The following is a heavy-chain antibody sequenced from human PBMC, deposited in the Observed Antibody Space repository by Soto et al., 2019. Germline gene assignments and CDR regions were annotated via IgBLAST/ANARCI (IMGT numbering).Heavy chain of an antibody. CDR1: GGSISSYY. Sequence: SETLSLTCTVSGGSISSYYWSWIRQPPGKGLEWIWYIYYSGSTNYNPSLKSRVTISVDTSKNQFSLKLSSVTAADTAVYYCARLLFGAANWFDPWGQGTLVTVSS. CDR3: ARLLFGAANWFDP. V-gene: IGHV4-59*01. J-gene: IGHJ5*02. CDR2: IYYSGST. D-gene: IGHD3-10*01.